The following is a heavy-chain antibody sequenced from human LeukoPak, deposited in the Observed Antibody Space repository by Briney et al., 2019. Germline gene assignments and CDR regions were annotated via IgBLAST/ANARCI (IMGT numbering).Heavy chain of an antibody. CDR1: GFTFTSSA. CDR2: IVVGSGNT. Sequence: SVKVSCKASGFTFTSSAVQWVRQARGQRLEWIGWIVVGSGNTNYAQKFQERVVIIRDMSTRTVYMELSSLTFEDTAVYYCAAGYSGYEYPNCWGQGTLVTVSS. V-gene: IGHV1-58*01. CDR3: AAGYSGYEYPNC. J-gene: IGHJ4*02. D-gene: IGHD5-12*01.